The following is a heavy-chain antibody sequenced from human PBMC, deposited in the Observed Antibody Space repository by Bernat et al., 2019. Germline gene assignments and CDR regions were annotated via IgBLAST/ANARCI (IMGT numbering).Heavy chain of an antibody. D-gene: IGHD3-10*02. J-gene: IGHJ5*02. Sequence: EVQLVESGGGLVQPGGSLRLSCAASGFTFSIYAMHWVRQAPGKGLEYVSAISYNGGNTYYANSVKGRFTISRDNSKNTLYLQMGSLRAEDMAVYYCARGVQGVVSWFDPWGQGTLVTVSS. V-gene: IGHV3-64*01. CDR1: GFTFSIYA. CDR2: ISYNGGNT. CDR3: ARGVQGVVSWFDP.